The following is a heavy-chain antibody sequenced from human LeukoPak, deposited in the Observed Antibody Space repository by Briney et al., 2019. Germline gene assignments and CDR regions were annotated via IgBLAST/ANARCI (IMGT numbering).Heavy chain of an antibody. J-gene: IGHJ4*02. CDR2: IYYSASS. D-gene: IGHD5-24*01. CDR3: ARDELGGWLQRL. V-gene: IGHV4-59*12. CDR1: GGSTSSYS. Sequence: SETLSLTCTVSGGSTSSYSGSWIRQPPGKGLWWIGYIYYSASSDYDPSLKSRVTISVDTSKNQFSLKLSYVTAADTAVYYCARDELGGWLQRLWGQGTLVTVSS.